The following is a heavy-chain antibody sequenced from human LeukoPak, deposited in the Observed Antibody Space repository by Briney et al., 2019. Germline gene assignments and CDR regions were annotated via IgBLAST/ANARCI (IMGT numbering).Heavy chain of an antibody. CDR3: ARQSIAVAASDY. J-gene: IGHJ4*02. CDR2: INHSGST. V-gene: IGHV4-34*01. CDR1: GGSFSGYY. Sequence: PSETLSLTCAVFGGSFSGYYWSWIRQPPGKGLEWIGEINHSGSTNYNPSLKSRVTISVDTSKNQLSLKLSPVTAADTAVYYCARQSIAVAASDYWGQGTLVTVSS. D-gene: IGHD6-19*01.